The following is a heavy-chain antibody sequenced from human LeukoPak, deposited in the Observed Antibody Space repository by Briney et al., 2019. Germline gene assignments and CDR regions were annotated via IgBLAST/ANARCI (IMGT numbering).Heavy chain of an antibody. CDR1: GGTFSSYA. J-gene: IGHJ4*02. V-gene: IGHV1-69*01. CDR3: ARSKDLRLDDIYY. Sequence: SVKVSCKASGGTFSSYAFSWVRQAPGQGLEWMGGIIPIFGTANYAQKFQGRVTITADESTSSAYMELSSLSSEDTAVYYCARSKDLRLDDIYYWGQGTLVTVSS. D-gene: IGHD3-9*01. CDR2: IIPIFGTA.